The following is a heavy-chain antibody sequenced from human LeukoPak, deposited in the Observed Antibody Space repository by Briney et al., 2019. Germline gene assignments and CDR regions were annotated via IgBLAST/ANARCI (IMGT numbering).Heavy chain of an antibody. J-gene: IGHJ4*02. CDR3: AGSRGPLTEY. D-gene: IGHD3-10*01. Sequence: GGSLRLSCAASGFNFASNWMHWVRQTPGKGLMWVSRINSGGSGTSYADSVEGRFTISRDNAKNTLYLQMNSLRAEDTAVYYCAGSRGPLTEYWAQGTLVTVSS. CDR2: INSGGSGT. V-gene: IGHV3-74*01. CDR1: GFNFASNW.